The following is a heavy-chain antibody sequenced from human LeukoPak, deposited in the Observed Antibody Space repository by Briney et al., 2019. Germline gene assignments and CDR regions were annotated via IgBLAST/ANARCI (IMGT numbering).Heavy chain of an antibody. CDR1: GGSFSGYY. CDR3: ARNVGDGYNSIGY. CDR2: IYTSGST. J-gene: IGHJ4*02. D-gene: IGHD5-24*01. Sequence: PSETLSLTCAVYGGSFSGYYWTWIRQPAGAGLEWIGRIYTSGSTNYNPSLKSRVTISLDTSKNHFSLKLSSVTAADTAVYYCARNVGDGYNSIGYWGQGTLVTVSS. V-gene: IGHV4-59*10.